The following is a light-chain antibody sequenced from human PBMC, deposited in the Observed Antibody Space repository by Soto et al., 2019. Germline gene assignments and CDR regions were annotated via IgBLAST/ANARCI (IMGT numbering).Light chain of an antibody. CDR2: AAS. CDR1: QGIRNF. CDR3: QKYSSVPV. Sequence: IQMTQSPTSLSASVGDRVTITCRASQGIRNFVAWYQQKPGNAPKLLIYAASTLQSGVPSRFSGSGSGTDFPLTINRMQPEAVATYSCQKYSSVPVFGPGTKVDI. V-gene: IGKV1-27*01. J-gene: IGKJ3*01.